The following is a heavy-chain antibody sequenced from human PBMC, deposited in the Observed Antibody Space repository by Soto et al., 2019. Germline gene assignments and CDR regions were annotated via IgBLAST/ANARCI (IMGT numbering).Heavy chain of an antibody. Sequence: SVKVSCKASGGTFSSYAISWVRQAPGQGLGWMGGIIPIFGTANYAQKFQGRVTITADESTSTAYMELSSLRSEDTAVYYCARPSYYYDSSGYYAYYYGMDVWGQGTTVTVSS. J-gene: IGHJ6*02. D-gene: IGHD3-22*01. CDR3: ARPSYYYDSSGYYAYYYGMDV. V-gene: IGHV1-69*13. CDR2: IIPIFGTA. CDR1: GGTFSSYA.